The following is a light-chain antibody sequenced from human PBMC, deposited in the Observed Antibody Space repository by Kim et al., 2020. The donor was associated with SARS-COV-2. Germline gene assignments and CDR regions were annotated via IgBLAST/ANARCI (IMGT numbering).Light chain of an antibody. V-gene: IGKV3-11*01. CDR1: QSVSSY. J-gene: IGKJ2*01. CDR2: DAS. Sequence: EIVLTQSPATLSLSPGERATLSCRASQSVSSYLAWYQQKPGQAPRLLIYDASNRATGIPARFSGSGSGTDFTLTISSLEPEDFAVYYWQQRSNWPPMYTFGQGTKLEI. CDR3: QQRSNWPPMYT.